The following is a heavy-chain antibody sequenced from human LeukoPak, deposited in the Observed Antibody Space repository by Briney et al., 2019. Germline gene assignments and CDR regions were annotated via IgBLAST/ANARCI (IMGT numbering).Heavy chain of an antibody. J-gene: IGHJ5*02. CDR1: GFTFDDYA. D-gene: IGHD1-7*01. CDR2: ISWNSGSI. V-gene: IGHV3-9*01. CDR3: AKDSSGNWNYGWFDP. Sequence: GGSLRLSCAASGFTFDDYAMHWVRQAPGKGLEWVSGISWNSGSIGYGDSVKGRFTISRDNAKNSLYLQMNSLRAEDTALYYCAKDSSGNWNYGWFDPWGQGTLVTVSS.